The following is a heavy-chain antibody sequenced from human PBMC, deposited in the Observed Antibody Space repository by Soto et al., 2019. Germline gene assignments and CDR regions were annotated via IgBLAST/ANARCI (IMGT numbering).Heavy chain of an antibody. J-gene: IGHJ5*02. D-gene: IGHD1-1*01. Sequence: SETLSLTCTVSGGSITNNYWSWIRQSPGKGLEWIGCSYYSGSTSYNPSLRSRVTISIDTSKTQFSLRLRSVTAADTAVYYCARRQNWNNLFDTWGQGALVTVSS. CDR1: GGSITNNY. V-gene: IGHV4-59*08. CDR3: ARRQNWNNLFDT. CDR2: SYYSGST.